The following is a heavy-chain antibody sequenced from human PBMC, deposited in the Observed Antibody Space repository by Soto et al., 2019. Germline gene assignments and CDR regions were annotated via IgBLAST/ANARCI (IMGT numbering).Heavy chain of an antibody. CDR3: AIDLYYYDTSDHFSADAFDI. CDR1: GFTSSSYW. CDR2: ISNDGTST. J-gene: IGHJ3*02. Sequence: PGGSLRLSCAASGFTSSSYWMHWVRQAPGKGLVWVSRISNDGTSTNYADSVKGRFTISRDNAKNTVYLEMNSLRAEDTAVYYCAIDLYYYDTSDHFSADAFDIWGQGTTVTVSS. V-gene: IGHV3-74*01. D-gene: IGHD3-22*01.